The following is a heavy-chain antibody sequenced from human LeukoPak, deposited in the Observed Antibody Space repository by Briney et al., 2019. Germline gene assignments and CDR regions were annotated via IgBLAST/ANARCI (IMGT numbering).Heavy chain of an antibody. CDR1: GFTFSNFA. CDR3: AKLIFSASAH. V-gene: IGHV3-23*01. Sequence: GGSLRLSCAAAGFTFSNFAMIWVRQAAGKGLEWVSAISSSGIHTYYADSVRGRFTISRDNSQNTLYLQMNSLRAEDTALYYCAKLIFSASAHWGQGTLVTVSS. J-gene: IGHJ4*02. D-gene: IGHD3-9*01. CDR2: ISSSGIHT.